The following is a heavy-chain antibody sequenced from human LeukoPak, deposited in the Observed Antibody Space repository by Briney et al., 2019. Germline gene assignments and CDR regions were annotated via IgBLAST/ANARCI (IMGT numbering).Heavy chain of an antibody. D-gene: IGHD1-26*01. CDR3: ARDSRVVGVPDYYYMDV. CDR2: INPNSGGT. V-gene: IGHV1-2*02. Sequence: ASVKVSCKTSGYTFTDSYIHWVRQAPGQGLEWMGWINPNSGGTNYAQKFQGRVTMTRDTSISTAYMELSRLRSDDTAVYYCARDSRVVGVPDYYYMDVWGKGTTVTVSS. J-gene: IGHJ6*03. CDR1: GYTFTDSY.